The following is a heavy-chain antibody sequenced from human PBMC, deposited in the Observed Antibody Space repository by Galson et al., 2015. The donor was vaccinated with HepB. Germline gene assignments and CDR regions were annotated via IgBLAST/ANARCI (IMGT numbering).Heavy chain of an antibody. Sequence: SLRLSCAASGFTFSSYGMHWVRQAPGKGLEWVAFISYDGSNKYYADSVKGRFTFSRDNSKNTLYLQMNSLRAEDTAVYYCAKETLSRYYYDSSGPGDYWGQGTLVTVSS. CDR2: ISYDGSNK. CDR3: AKETLSRYYYDSSGPGDY. CDR1: GFTFSSYG. J-gene: IGHJ4*02. V-gene: IGHV3-30*18. D-gene: IGHD3-22*01.